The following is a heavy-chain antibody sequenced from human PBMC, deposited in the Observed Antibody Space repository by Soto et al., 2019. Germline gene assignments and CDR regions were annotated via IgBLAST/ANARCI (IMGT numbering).Heavy chain of an antibody. Sequence: EVQLLESGGGLVQPGGSLRLSCAASGFTFSSYAMSWVRQAPGKGLEWVSAISGSGGSTYYADSVKGRFTISRDNSNKTLCLHMNSLRAEHTALYYCAYVVVTNYWGQGTLVTVSS. CDR2: ISGSGGST. V-gene: IGHV3-23*01. D-gene: IGHD2-21*02. J-gene: IGHJ4*02. CDR3: AYVVVTNY. CDR1: GFTFSSYA.